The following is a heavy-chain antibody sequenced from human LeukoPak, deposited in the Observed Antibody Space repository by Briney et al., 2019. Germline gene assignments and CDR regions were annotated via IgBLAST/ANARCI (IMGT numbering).Heavy chain of an antibody. CDR2: ISSSGRTI. Sequence: GGSLRLSCAASGFTFSSYEMNWVRQAPGKGLEWVSSISSSGRTIYYADSVKGRFTISRDNAKNSLYLQMNSLRAEDTAVYYCARVGSMVGRNFDYWGQGTLVTVSS. V-gene: IGHV3-48*03. CDR3: ARVGSMVGRNFDY. D-gene: IGHD2-15*01. CDR1: GFTFSSYE. J-gene: IGHJ4*02.